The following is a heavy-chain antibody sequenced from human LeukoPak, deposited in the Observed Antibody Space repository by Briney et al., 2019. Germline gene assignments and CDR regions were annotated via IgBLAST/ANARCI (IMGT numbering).Heavy chain of an antibody. CDR2: ISYDGSNK. CDR3: AKDLSVKRWLQYYYYYGMDV. J-gene: IGHJ6*02. D-gene: IGHD5-24*01. Sequence: GGSLRLSCAASGFTFSSYGMRWVRQAPGKGLEWVAVISYDGSNKYYADSVKGRFTISRDNSKNTLYLQMHSLRAEDTAVYYCAKDLSVKRWLQYYYYYGMDVWGQGTTVTVSS. CDR1: GFTFSSYG. V-gene: IGHV3-30*18.